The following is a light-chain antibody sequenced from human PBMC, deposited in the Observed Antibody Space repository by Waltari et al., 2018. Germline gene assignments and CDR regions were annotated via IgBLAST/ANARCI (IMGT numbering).Light chain of an antibody. CDR3: QQYDNYWT. J-gene: IGKJ1*01. V-gene: IGKV1-5*03. CDR1: QSITNW. CDR2: KAS. Sequence: DIQMTQSTSTLSASVGDRVNITCRASQSITNWLAWYQQKPGKAPKLLIYKASNLESGVPSRFSGSGSGTEFTLTISSLQPDDFATYYFQQYDNYWTFGQGTKVEIK.